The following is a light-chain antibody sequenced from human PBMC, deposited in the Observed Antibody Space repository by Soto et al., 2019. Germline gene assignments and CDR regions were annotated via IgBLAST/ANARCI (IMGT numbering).Light chain of an antibody. CDR2: DTS. CDR3: QQRSNWPIIT. CDR1: QSVSRY. J-gene: IGKJ5*01. V-gene: IGKV3-11*01. Sequence: EIVLTQSPGTLSLSPWERATLSCRASQSVSRYLAWYQQKPGQAPRLLISDTSNRATGIPARFSGSGSGTDFTLTISSLEPEDFAVYYCQQRSNWPIITFGQGTRLEIK.